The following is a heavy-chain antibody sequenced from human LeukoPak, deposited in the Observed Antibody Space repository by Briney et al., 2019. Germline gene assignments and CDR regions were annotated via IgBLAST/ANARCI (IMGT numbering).Heavy chain of an antibody. CDR3: ARLYDFWRAMDV. D-gene: IGHD3-3*01. V-gene: IGHV4-59*01. J-gene: IGHJ6*03. CDR1: GGSISSYY. Sequence: PSETLSLTCTVSGGSISSYYWSWIRQPPGKGLEWIGYIYYSGSTNYNPSLKSRVTISVDTSKNQFSLKLSSVTAADTAVYYCARLYDFWRAMDVWGKGTTVTVSS. CDR2: IYYSGST.